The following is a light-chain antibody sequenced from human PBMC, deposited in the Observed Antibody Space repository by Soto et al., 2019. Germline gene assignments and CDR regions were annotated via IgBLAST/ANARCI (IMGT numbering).Light chain of an antibody. CDR2: DVT. Sequence: QSALTQPASVSGSPGQSITISCTGTSSDVGDNNYVSWYQQHPGKAPKLMIYDVTHRSSGISNRFSGSKSGNTASLTISGLQAEDEADYYCSSYTSSSTLYVFGTGTKVTVL. V-gene: IGLV2-14*01. J-gene: IGLJ1*01. CDR3: SSYTSSSTLYV. CDR1: SSDVGDNNY.